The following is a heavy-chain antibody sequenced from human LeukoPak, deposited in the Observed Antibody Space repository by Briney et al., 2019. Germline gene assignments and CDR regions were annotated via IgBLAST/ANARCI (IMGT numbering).Heavy chain of an antibody. D-gene: IGHD3-10*01. CDR1: GGSISNYY. V-gene: IGHV4-59*08. CDR2: IYYSGST. Sequence: SETLSLTCTVSGGSISNYYWNWIRQPPGKGLQWIGYIYYSGSTNYNPSLKSRVTISVDTSKNQFSLKLSSVTAADTAVYYCARQLMVRGVFDYWGQGTLVTVSS. CDR3: ARQLMVRGVFDY. J-gene: IGHJ4*02.